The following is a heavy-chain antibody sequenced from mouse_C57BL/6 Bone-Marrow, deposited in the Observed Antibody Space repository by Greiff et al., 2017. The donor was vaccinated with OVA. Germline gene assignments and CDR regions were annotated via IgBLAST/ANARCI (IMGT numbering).Heavy chain of an antibody. J-gene: IGHJ4*01. Sequence: QVHVKQSGAELVKPGASVKLSCKASGYTFTEYTIHWVKQRSGQGLEWIGWFYPGSGSIKYNEKFKDKATLTADKSSSTVYMELSRLTSEDSAVYFCARHEGGPAGGFYAMDYWGQGTSVTVSS. V-gene: IGHV1-62-2*01. CDR1: GYTFTEYT. D-gene: IGHD1-2*01. CDR2: FYPGSGSI. CDR3: ARHEGGPAGGFYAMDY.